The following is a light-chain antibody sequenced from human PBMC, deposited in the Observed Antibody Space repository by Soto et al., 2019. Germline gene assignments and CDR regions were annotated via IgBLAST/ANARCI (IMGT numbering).Light chain of an antibody. CDR3: QQYHNWPPLT. Sequence: EIVMTQSPATLSVSPGERATLSCRASQSMSNNLAWYQQKPGQAPRLLIYGASTRYTGIPDRFSGSGSGTEFTLTISSLQSEDFAIYYCQQYHNWPPLTFGQGTRLEIK. V-gene: IGKV3-15*01. CDR1: QSMSNN. J-gene: IGKJ5*01. CDR2: GAS.